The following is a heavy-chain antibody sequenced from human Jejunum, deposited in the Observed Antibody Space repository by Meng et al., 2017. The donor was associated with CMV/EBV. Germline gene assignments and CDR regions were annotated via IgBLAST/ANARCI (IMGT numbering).Heavy chain of an antibody. V-gene: IGHV3-33*01. CDR1: GFSCSTYG. Sequence: CEGSGFSCSTYGMHWVRQAPGKGLEWVAVIWHDGTNKFYADSVKGRFTISRDNSKNTLYLQMNSLRAEDTAVYYCARDIIVGVTHFDYWGQGTLVTVSS. D-gene: IGHD1-26*01. J-gene: IGHJ4*02. CDR3: ARDIIVGVTHFDY. CDR2: IWHDGTNK.